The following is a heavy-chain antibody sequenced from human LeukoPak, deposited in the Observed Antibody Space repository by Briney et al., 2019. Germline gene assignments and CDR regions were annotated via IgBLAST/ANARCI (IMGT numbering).Heavy chain of an antibody. J-gene: IGHJ4*02. V-gene: IGHV3-7*01. CDR2: IKQDGSEK. Sequence: GGSLRLSCAASGFTFSSYWMSWVRQAPGKGLEWVANIKQDGSEKYYVDSVKGRFTISRDNAKNSLYLQMNSLRAEDTAVYYCARERTFGGVIVIPFDYWGQGTLVTVSS. CDR3: ARERTFGGVIVIPFDY. CDR1: GFTFSSYW. D-gene: IGHD3-16*02.